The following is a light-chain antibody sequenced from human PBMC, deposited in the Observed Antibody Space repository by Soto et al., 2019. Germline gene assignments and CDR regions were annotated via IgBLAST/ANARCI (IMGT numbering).Light chain of an antibody. Sequence: EIVLTQSPGTLSLSPGERATLSCRASQSVNSNFLAWYQQKPGQAPRLLVYGSSTRAAGVPDRFSGSGSGTDFTLTISRLEPEDCAVYYCQQYGRSPLLYTFGQGTKLAVK. V-gene: IGKV3-20*01. J-gene: IGKJ2*01. CDR3: QQYGRSPLLYT. CDR1: QSVNSNF. CDR2: GSS.